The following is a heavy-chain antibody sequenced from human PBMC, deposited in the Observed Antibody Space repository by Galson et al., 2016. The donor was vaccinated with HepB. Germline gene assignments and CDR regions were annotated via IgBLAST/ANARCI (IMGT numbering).Heavy chain of an antibody. J-gene: IGHJ3*01. Sequence: SETLSLTCSVSGGSISSTNYYWSWIRQPPGKGLEWIGYIYYSGSSHYNPSLKSRVIISLDSSMRQVSLNRSSVTAADTAMYVCAREGIVGTTSPAFDLWGQGTMVTVSS. D-gene: IGHD1-26*01. V-gene: IGHV4-61*01. CDR1: GGSISSTNYY. CDR3: AREGIVGTTSPAFDL. CDR2: IYYSGSS.